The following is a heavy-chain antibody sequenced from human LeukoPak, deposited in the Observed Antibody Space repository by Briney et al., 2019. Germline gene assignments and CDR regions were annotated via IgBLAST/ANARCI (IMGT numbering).Heavy chain of an antibody. V-gene: IGHV4-61*05. Sequence: SETLSLTCTVSGGSISSSSYYWSWIRQPPGKGLEWIGYIYFSGSTNYNPSLKSRVTISIDTSKNQFSLKLSSVTAADTAVYYCARGIQVWSNWGQGTLVTVSS. J-gene: IGHJ4*02. CDR1: GGSISSSSYY. CDR2: IYFSGST. CDR3: ARGIQVWSN. D-gene: IGHD5-18*01.